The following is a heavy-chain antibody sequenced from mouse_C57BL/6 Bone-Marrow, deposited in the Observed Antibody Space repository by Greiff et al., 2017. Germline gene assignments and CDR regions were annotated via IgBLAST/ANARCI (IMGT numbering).Heavy chain of an antibody. CDR2: IFPGSGST. D-gene: IGHD2-3*01. Sequence: VQLQQSGPELVKPGASVKISCKASGYTFTDYYINWVKQRPGQGLEWIGWIFPGSGSTYYNEKFKGKATLTVDKSSSTAYMLLSSLTSEDSAVYFCADYDGYYTDAMDYWGQGTSVTVSS. CDR1: GYTFTDYY. V-gene: IGHV1-75*01. J-gene: IGHJ4*01. CDR3: ADYDGYYTDAMDY.